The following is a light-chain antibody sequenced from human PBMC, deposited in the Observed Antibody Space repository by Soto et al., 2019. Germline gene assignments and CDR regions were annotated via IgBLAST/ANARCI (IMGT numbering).Light chain of an antibody. CDR2: YDS. CDR1: KIGSQS. V-gene: IGLV3-21*04. J-gene: IGLJ2*01. Sequence: SYELTQPPSVSVAPGKTARITCGGNKIGSQSVHWYQQKPGQAPVLVIYYDSDRPSGIPERFSGSNSGNTATLTISRVEAGDEADYYCQVWDSISDHVVFGGGTKLTVL. CDR3: QVWDSISDHVV.